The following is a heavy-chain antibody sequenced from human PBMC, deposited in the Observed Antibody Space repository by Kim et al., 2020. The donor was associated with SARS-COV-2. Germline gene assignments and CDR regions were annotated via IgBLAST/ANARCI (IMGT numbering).Heavy chain of an antibody. D-gene: IGHD2-15*01. CDR2: INHSGST. V-gene: IGHV4-34*01. Sequence: SETLSLTCAVYGGSFSGYYWSWIRQPPGKGLEWIGEINHSGSTNYNPSLKSRVTISVDTSKNQFSLKLSSVTAAYTAVYYCARGSGYCSGGSCYLSWFDPWGQGTLVTVSS. CDR3: ARGSGYCSGGSCYLSWFDP. J-gene: IGHJ5*02. CDR1: GGSFSGYY.